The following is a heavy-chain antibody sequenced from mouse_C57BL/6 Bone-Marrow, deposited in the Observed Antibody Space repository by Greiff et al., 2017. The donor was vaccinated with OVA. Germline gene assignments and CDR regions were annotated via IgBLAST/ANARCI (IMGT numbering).Heavy chain of an antibody. D-gene: IGHD2-4*01. CDR3: ARGELRTFAY. Sequence: VQLQQPGAELVKPGASVKLSCKASGYTFTSYWMQWVKQRPGQGLEWIGEIDPSDSYTNYNQKFKGKATLTVDTSSSTAYMQLSSLTSEDSAVYYCARGELRTFAYWGQGTLVTVSA. CDR2: IDPSDSYT. CDR1: GYTFTSYW. J-gene: IGHJ3*01. V-gene: IGHV1-50*01.